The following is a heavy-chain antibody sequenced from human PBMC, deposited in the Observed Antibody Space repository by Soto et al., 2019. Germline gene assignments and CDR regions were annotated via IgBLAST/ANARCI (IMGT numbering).Heavy chain of an antibody. D-gene: IGHD3-9*01. CDR1: GFTVCSNY. Sequence: GGSLRLSCAASGFTVCSNYMSWVRQAPGKGLEWVSVIYSGGSTYYADSVKGRFTISRDNSKNTLYLQMNSLRAEDTAVYYCARVLLGYRYYYFDYWGQGTLVTVSS. J-gene: IGHJ4*02. V-gene: IGHV3-66*01. CDR3: ARVLLGYRYYYFDY. CDR2: IYSGGST.